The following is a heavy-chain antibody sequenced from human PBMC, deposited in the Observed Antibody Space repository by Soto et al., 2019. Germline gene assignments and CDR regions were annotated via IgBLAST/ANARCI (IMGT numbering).Heavy chain of an antibody. CDR3: ARRSPHGDLGDYFDY. J-gene: IGHJ4*02. V-gene: IGHV1-69*12. D-gene: IGHD3-10*01. CDR2: IIPIFGTA. Sequence: QVQLVQSGAEVKKPGSSVKVSCKASGGTFSSYAISWVRQAPGQGLEWMGGIIPIFGTANYAQKFQGRVTLTADESTGTAYMELRSLRSEDTAVYSCARRSPHGDLGDYFDYWGQGTLVTVSS. CDR1: GGTFSSYA.